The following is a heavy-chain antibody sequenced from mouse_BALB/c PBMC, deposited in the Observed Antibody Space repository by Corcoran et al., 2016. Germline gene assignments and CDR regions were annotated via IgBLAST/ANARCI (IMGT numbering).Heavy chain of an antibody. CDR1: GYSFTGYY. J-gene: IGHJ4*01. D-gene: IGHD2-1*01. Sequence: LVKTGASVKISCKASGYSFTGYYMHWVKQSHGKSLEWIGYISCYNGATSYNQKFKVKATFTVDTSSSTAYMQFNSLTSEDSAVYYCARLGNGNFQCDYWGQGTSVTVSS. CDR3: ARLGNGNFQCDY. CDR2: ISCYNGAT. V-gene: IGHV1S34*01.